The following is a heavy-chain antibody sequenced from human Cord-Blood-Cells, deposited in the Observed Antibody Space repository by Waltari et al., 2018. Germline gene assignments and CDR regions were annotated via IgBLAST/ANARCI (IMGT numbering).Heavy chain of an antibody. CDR2: INHSGST. CDR1: GGSFSGYY. J-gene: IGHJ6*02. D-gene: IGHD2-2*01. V-gene: IGHV4-34*01. Sequence: QVPLQQWGAGLLKPSETLSLTCAVYGGSFSGYYWSWLRQPPGKGLEWIGEINHSGSTNYNPSLKSRVTISVDTSKNQFSLKLSSVTAADTAVYYCASGRGYCSSTSCYWYYYGMDVWGQGTTVTVSS. CDR3: ASGRGYCSSTSCYWYYYGMDV.